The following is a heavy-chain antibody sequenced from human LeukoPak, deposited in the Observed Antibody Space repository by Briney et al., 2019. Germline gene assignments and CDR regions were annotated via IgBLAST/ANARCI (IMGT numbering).Heavy chain of an antibody. V-gene: IGHV3-23*01. J-gene: IGHJ4*02. Sequence: GGSLRLSCAASGFTFSSYVMSWVRQAPGKGLEWVSAISGSGGSTYYADSVKGRFTISRDNSKNTLYLQMNSLRAEDTAVYYCAKDRNRSSGWGYWGQGTLVTVSS. CDR1: GFTFSSYV. D-gene: IGHD6-19*01. CDR2: ISGSGGST. CDR3: AKDRNRSSGWGY.